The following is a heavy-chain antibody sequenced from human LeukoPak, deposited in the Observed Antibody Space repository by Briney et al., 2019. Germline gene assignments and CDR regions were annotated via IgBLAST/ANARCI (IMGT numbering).Heavy chain of an antibody. V-gene: IGHV3-23*01. CDR3: ARGRDSSDYYYHYFDY. D-gene: IGHD3-22*01. Sequence: GGSLRLSCAGSGFPFSSHGMNWVRQAPGKGLEWVSGISPGGGPTYYADSVKGRFTISRNDSKNTLYLQMNSLRAEDTAVYYCARGRDSSDYYYHYFDYWGQGTVVTVSS. J-gene: IGHJ4*02. CDR1: GFPFSSHG. CDR2: ISPGGGPT.